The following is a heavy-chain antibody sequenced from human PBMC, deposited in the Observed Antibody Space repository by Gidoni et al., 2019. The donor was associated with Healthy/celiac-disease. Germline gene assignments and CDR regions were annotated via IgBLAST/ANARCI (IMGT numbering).Heavy chain of an antibody. CDR1: GITVSSNY. CDR2: IYSGGST. J-gene: IGHJ3*02. CDR3: ARDGGSGIDAFDI. V-gene: IGHV3-53*01. D-gene: IGHD3-10*01. Sequence: EVQLVEAGGGWIQPGGSVRLFCAASGITVSSNYMSWVRQAPGKGLEWVSVIYSGGSTYYADSVKGRFTISRDNSKNTLYLQMNSLRAEDTAGYYCARDGGSGIDAFDIWGQGTMVTVSS.